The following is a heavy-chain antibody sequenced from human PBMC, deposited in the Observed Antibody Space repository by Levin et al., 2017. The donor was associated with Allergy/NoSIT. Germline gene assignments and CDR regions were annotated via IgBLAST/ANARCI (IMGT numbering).Heavy chain of an antibody. D-gene: IGHD1-7*01. Sequence: ASVKVSCKASGYTFTSYDINWVRQATGQGLEWMGWMNPNSGNTGYAQKFQGRVTMTRNTSISTAYMELSSLRSEDTAVYYCARVFGFKYNWNYLFSYWGQGTLVTVSS. CDR1: GYTFTSYD. V-gene: IGHV1-8*01. J-gene: IGHJ4*02. CDR3: ARVFGFKYNWNYLFSY. CDR2: MNPNSGNT.